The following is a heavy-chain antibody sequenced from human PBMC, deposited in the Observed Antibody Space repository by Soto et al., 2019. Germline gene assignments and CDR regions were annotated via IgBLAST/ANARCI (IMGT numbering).Heavy chain of an antibody. Sequence: ASVKVSCKASGYTFTSYGISWVRQAPGQGLEWMGWISAYNGNTNYAQKLQGRVTMTTDTSTSTAYMELRSLRSDDTAVHYCARGGAVAGPDDAFDIWGQGTMVTVSS. V-gene: IGHV1-18*01. CDR3: ARGGAVAGPDDAFDI. J-gene: IGHJ3*02. D-gene: IGHD6-19*01. CDR2: ISAYNGNT. CDR1: GYTFTSYG.